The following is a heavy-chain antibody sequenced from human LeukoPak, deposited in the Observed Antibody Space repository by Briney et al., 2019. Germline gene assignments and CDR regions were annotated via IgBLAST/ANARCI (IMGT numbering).Heavy chain of an antibody. D-gene: IGHD2-21*02. J-gene: IGHJ6*03. V-gene: IGHV1-18*01. CDR1: GFTFTSYG. CDR2: IRPYRSNT. Sequence: ASVKVSCKASGFTFTSYGISWVRQAPGQGLEWMGWIRPYRSNTNYAQKLQGRVTMTTDTSTSTAYMELRSLRSDDTAVYYCARDLKNGGDSDPYYYYYMDVWGKGTTVTVSS. CDR3: ARDLKNGGDSDPYYYYYMDV.